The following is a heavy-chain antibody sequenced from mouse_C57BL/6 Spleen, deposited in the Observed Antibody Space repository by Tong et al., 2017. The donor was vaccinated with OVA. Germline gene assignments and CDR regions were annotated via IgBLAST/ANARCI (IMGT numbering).Heavy chain of an antibody. D-gene: IGHD1-1*01. CDR2: IRLKSDNYAT. V-gene: IGHV6-3*01. CDR1: GFTFSNYW. CDR3: TVGYGSSRWFAY. Sequence: EVQLQESGGGLVQPGGSMKLSCVASGFTFSNYWMNWVRQSPEKGLEWVAQIRLKSDNYATHYAESVKGRFTISRDDSKSSVYLQMNNLRAEDTGIYYCTVGYGSSRWFAYWGQGTLVTVSA. J-gene: IGHJ3*01.